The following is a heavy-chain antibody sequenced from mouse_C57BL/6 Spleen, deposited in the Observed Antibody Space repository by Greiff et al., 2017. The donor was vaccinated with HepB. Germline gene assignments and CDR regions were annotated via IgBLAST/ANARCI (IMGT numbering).Heavy chain of an antibody. D-gene: IGHD4-1*02. CDR2: ISSGSITI. CDR1: GFTFSDYG. Sequence: EVKVVESGGGLVKPGGSLKLSCAASGFTFSDYGMHWVRQAPEKGLEWVAYISSGSITIDYADTVKGRFTISRDNAKNTLFLQMTSLRSEDTAMYYCARQLGRGYFDVWGTGTTVTVSS. V-gene: IGHV5-17*01. J-gene: IGHJ1*03. CDR3: ARQLGRGYFDV.